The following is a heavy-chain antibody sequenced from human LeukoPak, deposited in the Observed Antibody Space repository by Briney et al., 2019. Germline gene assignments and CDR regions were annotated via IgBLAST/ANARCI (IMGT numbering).Heavy chain of an antibody. V-gene: IGHV3-48*03. Sequence: TGGSLRLSCAASGFTFSSYEMNWVRQATGKGLEWVSYISSSGSTIYYADSVKGRFTISRDNAKNSLYLQMNSLRAEDTAVYYCARSRYRPIFDYWGQGTLVTVSS. CDR3: ARSRYRPIFDY. D-gene: IGHD5-18*01. CDR2: ISSSGSTI. CDR1: GFTFSSYE. J-gene: IGHJ4*02.